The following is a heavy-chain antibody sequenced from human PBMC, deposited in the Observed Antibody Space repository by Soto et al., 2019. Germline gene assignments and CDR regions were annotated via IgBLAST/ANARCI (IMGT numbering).Heavy chain of an antibody. Sequence: SETLSLTCTVSGGSIGGYYGSWIRQPPGKGLEWIGYIYYSGSTNYNPSLKSRVTISVDTSKNQFSLKLSSVTAADAAVYYCARARITEVGLGYFDYWGQGTLVTVSS. CDR2: IYYSGST. CDR1: GGSIGGYY. J-gene: IGHJ4*02. V-gene: IGHV4-59*01. CDR3: ARARITEVGLGYFDY. D-gene: IGHD3-10*01.